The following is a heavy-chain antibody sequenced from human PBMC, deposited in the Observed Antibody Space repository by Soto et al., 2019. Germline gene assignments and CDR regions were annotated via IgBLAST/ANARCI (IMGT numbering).Heavy chain of an antibody. V-gene: IGHV1-3*01. CDR3: ARDMGKHLVMMSYYHAMDA. J-gene: IGHJ6*02. Sequence: QVQLVQSGAEVKKPGASVKVSCKASGYSFNTYAMHWVRQAPGQRLEWLAWINAGNVNTKYSQKFQGRLTVTRDTSVSTAYMELRSLTYEDTAVYYCARDMGKHLVMMSYYHAMDAWCQGTTVTVSS. D-gene: IGHD6-6*01. CDR2: INAGNVNT. CDR1: GYSFNTYA.